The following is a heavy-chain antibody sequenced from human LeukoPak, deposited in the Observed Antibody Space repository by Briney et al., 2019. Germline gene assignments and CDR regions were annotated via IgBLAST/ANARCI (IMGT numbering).Heavy chain of an antibody. CDR3: AKDGMYSSSSSYYFDY. CDR1: GFTFSSYE. CDR2: ISTSGSTK. D-gene: IGHD6-6*01. J-gene: IGHJ4*02. V-gene: IGHV3-48*03. Sequence: PGGSLRLSCAASGFTFSSYEMNWVRQAPGKGLEWVSYISTSGSTKYYADSVKGRFTISRDYSKNTLYLQMNSLRAEDTAVYYCAKDGMYSSSSSYYFDYWGQGTLVTVSS.